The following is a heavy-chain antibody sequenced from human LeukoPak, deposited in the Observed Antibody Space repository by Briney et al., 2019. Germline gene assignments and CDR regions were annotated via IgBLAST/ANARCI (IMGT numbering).Heavy chain of an antibody. CDR1: GFTFSSYC. D-gene: IGHD6-19*01. Sequence: GGSLRLSCAASGFTFSSYCMNWVRQAPGKGLEWVSSISSSSSYIYYADSVKGRFTISRDNAKNSLYLQMNSLRTEDTAVYYCARVTSSGWSNWFDPWGQGTLVTVSS. CDR3: ARVTSSGWSNWFDP. CDR2: ISSSSSYI. J-gene: IGHJ5*02. V-gene: IGHV3-21*01.